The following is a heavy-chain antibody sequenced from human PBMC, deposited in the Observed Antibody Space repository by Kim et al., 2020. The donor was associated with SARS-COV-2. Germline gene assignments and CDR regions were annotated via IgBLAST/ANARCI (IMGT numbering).Heavy chain of an antibody. CDR2: TTDNGRNT. V-gene: IGHV3-23*01. J-gene: IGHJ6*01. CDR3: AKRHDSSSYY. Sequence: GGSLRLSCAASGFTFSTYGMSWVRQAPGKGPEWVSTTTDNGRNTDYADSVRGRFTISRDNSKNTLYLQMNSLRAEDTAVYYCAKRHDSSSYY. CDR1: GFTFSTYG. D-gene: IGHD3-22*01.